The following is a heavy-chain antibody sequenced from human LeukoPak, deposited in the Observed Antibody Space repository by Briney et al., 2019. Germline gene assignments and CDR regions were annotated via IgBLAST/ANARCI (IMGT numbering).Heavy chain of an antibody. J-gene: IGHJ6*02. Sequence: PGGFLRLSCAASGFTFSSYAMSWVRQAPGKGLEWVSAISGSGGSTYYADSVKGRFTISRDNSKNTLYLQMNSLRAEDTAVYYCAKDRPAARADYYYYGMDVWGQGTTVTVSS. V-gene: IGHV3-23*01. CDR1: GFTFSSYA. CDR2: ISGSGGST. D-gene: IGHD2-2*01. CDR3: AKDRPAARADYYYYGMDV.